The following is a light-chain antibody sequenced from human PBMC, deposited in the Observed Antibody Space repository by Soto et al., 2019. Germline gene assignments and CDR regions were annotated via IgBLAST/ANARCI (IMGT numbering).Light chain of an antibody. CDR1: SSDVGGYNY. V-gene: IGLV2-14*01. Sequence: QSALTQPASVSGSPGQSITISCTGTSSDVGGYNYVSWYQQHPGKAPKLMIYDVSNRPSGVSNRFSGSKSGTTASLTISGLQPEDEADYYCSSYTSSSTLRHVFGTGTKVTVL. J-gene: IGLJ1*01. CDR2: DVS. CDR3: SSYTSSSTLRHV.